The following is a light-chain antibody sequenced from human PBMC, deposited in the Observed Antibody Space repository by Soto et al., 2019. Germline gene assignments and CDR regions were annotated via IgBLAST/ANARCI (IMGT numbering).Light chain of an antibody. Sequence: QSVLTQPASVSGSPGQSITISCTGISSDVGSYNLVSWYQQHPGKAPKLIIYEGSKRPSGVSNRFSGSKSGNTASLTISGLQAEDEADYYCCSYAGSSNVVFGGGTKLTVL. CDR1: SSDVGSYNL. V-gene: IGLV2-23*01. CDR2: EGS. J-gene: IGLJ2*01. CDR3: CSYAGSSNVV.